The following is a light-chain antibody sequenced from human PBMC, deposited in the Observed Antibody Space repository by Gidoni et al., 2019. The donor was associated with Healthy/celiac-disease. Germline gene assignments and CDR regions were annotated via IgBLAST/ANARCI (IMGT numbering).Light chain of an antibody. V-gene: IGKV3-11*01. J-gene: IGKJ4*01. CDR2: DAS. CDR3: QQRSNWPLT. CDR1: QCVSSY. Sequence: EIVFTQSPATLSLSPGERATLSCRVSQCVSSYLAWYQQKPGQAPRLLIYDASNRATGIPARFSGSGSGTDFTLTISSLEPEDFAVYYCQQRSNWPLTFGGGTKVEIK.